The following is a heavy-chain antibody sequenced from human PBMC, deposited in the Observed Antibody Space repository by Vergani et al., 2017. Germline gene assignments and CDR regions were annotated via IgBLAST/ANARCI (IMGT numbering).Heavy chain of an antibody. CDR3: ARGDYGILTGYRY. CDR2: IGKDGINT. V-gene: IGHV3-30*02. J-gene: IGHJ4*01. Sequence: QVQLVESAGGVVQPGGSLRLSCAASGFTFSNFGMRWIRQAPGKGLEWLAYIGKDGINTRYRDAVKGRFTVSRDNSKDILYLQMDSLRSEDTAIYYCARGDYGILTGYRYWGQGTLVTVSA. D-gene: IGHD3-9*01. CDR1: GFTFSNFG.